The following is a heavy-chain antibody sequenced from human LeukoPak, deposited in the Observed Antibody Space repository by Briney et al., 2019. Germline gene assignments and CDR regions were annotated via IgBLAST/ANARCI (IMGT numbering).Heavy chain of an antibody. J-gene: IGHJ4*02. D-gene: IGHD4-11*01. V-gene: IGHV3-21*01. CDR2: ISSSSSYI. CDR3: ARNQGGYSNIFDY. Sequence: PGGSLRLSCAASGFTVANDRMSWVRQAPGKGLEWVSSISSSSSYIYYADSVKGRFTISRDNAKNSLYLQMNSLRAEDTAVYYCARNQGGYSNIFDYWGQGTLVTVSS. CDR1: GFTVANDR.